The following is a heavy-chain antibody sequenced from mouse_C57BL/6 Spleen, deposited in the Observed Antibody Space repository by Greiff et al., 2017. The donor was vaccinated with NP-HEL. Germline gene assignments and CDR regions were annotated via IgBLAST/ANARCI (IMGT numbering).Heavy chain of an antibody. CDR2: INPYNGDT. CDR1: GYSFTGYF. D-gene: IGHD1-2*01. Sequence: EVQLQQSGPELVKPGDSVKISCKASGYSFTGYFMNWVMQSHGKSLEWIGRINPYNGDTFYNQKFKGKATLTVDKSSSTAHMELRSLTSEDSAVYYCARGRITTAESHFDYWGQGTTLTVSS. V-gene: IGHV1-20*01. CDR3: ARGRITTAESHFDY. J-gene: IGHJ2*01.